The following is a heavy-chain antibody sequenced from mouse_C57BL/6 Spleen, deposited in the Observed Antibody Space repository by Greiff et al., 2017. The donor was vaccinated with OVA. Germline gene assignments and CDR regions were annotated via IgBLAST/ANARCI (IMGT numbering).Heavy chain of an antibody. CDR1: GYTFTEYT. CDR3: EEHEGAICYYGSSYCDV. Sequence: QVQLQQSGAELVKPGASVKLSCKASGYTFTEYTIHWVKQRSGQGLEWIGWFYPGSGSIKYNEKFKDKATLTADKSSSTVYMELSRLTSEDSAVYFCEEHEGAICYYGSSYCDVWGTGTTVTVSS. V-gene: IGHV1-62-2*01. D-gene: IGHD1-1*01. J-gene: IGHJ1*03. CDR2: FYPGSGSI.